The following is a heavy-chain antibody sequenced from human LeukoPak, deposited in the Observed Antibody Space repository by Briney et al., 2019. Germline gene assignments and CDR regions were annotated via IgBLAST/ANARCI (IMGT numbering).Heavy chain of an antibody. D-gene: IGHD6-19*01. CDR3: ARDRRIAVAGTWGSYCYYGMDV. CDR2: IYHSGST. V-gene: IGHV4-4*02. Sequence: SETLSLTCAVSGDSISSSNWWSWVRQPPGKGLEWIGEIYHSGSTNYNPSLKSRVTISVDKSKNQFSLNLSSVTAADTAVYYCARDRRIAVAGTWGSYCYYGMDVWGQGTTVTVSS. J-gene: IGHJ6*02. CDR1: GDSISSSNW.